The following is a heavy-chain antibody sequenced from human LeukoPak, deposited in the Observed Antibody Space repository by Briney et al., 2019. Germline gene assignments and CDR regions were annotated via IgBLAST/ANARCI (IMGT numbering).Heavy chain of an antibody. Sequence: SETLSLTCTVSGGSISSSSYYWGWIRQPPGKGLEWIGSIYYSGSTYYNPSLKSRVTISVDTSKNQFSLKLSSVTAADTAVYYCARGRRYGDRQWFDPWGQGTLVTVSS. D-gene: IGHD4-17*01. V-gene: IGHV4-39*07. CDR1: GGSISSSSYY. CDR2: IYYSGST. J-gene: IGHJ5*02. CDR3: ARGRRYGDRQWFDP.